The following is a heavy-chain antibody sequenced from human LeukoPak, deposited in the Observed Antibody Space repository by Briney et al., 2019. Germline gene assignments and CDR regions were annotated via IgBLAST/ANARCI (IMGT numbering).Heavy chain of an antibody. CDR2: ISSGSSYI. Sequence: GGSVRVSCGASGFAFSSYSMNWVRQAPGEGLEWVSSISSGSSYIYYADSVKGRFTISRDNAKNSLYLQMNNLRAEDTAVYYCARGIPFDYWGQGTLVTVSS. J-gene: IGHJ4*02. V-gene: IGHV3-21*01. CDR3: ARGIPFDY. CDR1: GFAFSSYS.